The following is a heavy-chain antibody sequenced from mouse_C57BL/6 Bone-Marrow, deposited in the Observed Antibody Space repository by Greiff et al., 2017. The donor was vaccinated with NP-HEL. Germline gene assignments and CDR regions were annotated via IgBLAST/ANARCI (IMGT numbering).Heavy chain of an antibody. CDR1: GFTFSDAW. CDR3: TRQPDYYGSQFAY. Sequence: EVHLVESGGGLVQPGGSMKLSCAASGFTFSDAWMDWVRQSPEKGLEWVAEIRNKANNHATYYAESVKGRFTISRDDSKSSVYLQMNSLRAEDTGIYYCTRQPDYYGSQFAYWGQGTLVTVSA. CDR2: IRNKANNHAT. J-gene: IGHJ3*01. V-gene: IGHV6-6*01. D-gene: IGHD1-1*01.